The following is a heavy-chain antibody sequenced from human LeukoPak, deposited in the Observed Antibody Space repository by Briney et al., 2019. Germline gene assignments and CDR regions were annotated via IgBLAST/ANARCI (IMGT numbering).Heavy chain of an antibody. J-gene: IGHJ4*02. CDR2: INHSGST. V-gene: IGHV4-34*01. CDR3: ARILLWFGESHFDY. Sequence: SETLSLTCAVYGGSFSGYYWSWIRQPPGKGLEWIGEINHSGSTNYNPSLKSRVTISVDTSKNQFSLKLSSVTAADTAVYYCARILLWFGESHFDYWGQGTLVTVSS. CDR1: GGSFSGYY. D-gene: IGHD3-10*01.